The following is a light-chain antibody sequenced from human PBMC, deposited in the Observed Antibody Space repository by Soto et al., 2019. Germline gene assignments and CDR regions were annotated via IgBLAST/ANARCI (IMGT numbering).Light chain of an antibody. CDR2: GNT. J-gene: IGLJ3*02. Sequence: QAVVTQPPSVSGAPGQRVTISCIGSISNIGAGYDVHWYQQFPGTAPKLLIYGNTNRPSGVPDRFSGSKSGTSASLAITGLQAEDEADYYCQSYDSSLINSVFGGGTQLTVL. CDR1: ISNIGAGYD. V-gene: IGLV1-40*01. CDR3: QSYDSSLINSV.